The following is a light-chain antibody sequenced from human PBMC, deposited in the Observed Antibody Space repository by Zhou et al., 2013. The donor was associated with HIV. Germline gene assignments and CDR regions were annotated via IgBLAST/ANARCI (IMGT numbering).Light chain of an antibody. CDR3: QQYNHWPPLT. V-gene: IGKV3-15*01. CDR2: GAS. CDR1: QSVRSR. J-gene: IGKJ4*01. Sequence: EILMTQSPATLSVSPGERVTLSCRASQSVRSRVAWYQQKPGQAPRLLISGASIRATGIPARFSGSGSGTDFSLIISSLQSEDSAFYYCQQYNHWPPLTFGGGTKVEIK.